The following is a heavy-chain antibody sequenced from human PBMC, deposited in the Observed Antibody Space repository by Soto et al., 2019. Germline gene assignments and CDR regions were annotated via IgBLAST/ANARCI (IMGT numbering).Heavy chain of an antibody. Sequence: GXSVKVSCEASVYTFTCYYMHWVRQAPGQGLEWMGWINPNSGGTNYAQKFQGRVTMTRDTSISTAYMELSRLRSDDTAVYYCARDPYSGYGGFDYWGQGTLVTVSS. V-gene: IGHV1-2*02. D-gene: IGHD5-12*01. CDR3: ARDPYSGYGGFDY. CDR1: VYTFTCYY. CDR2: INPNSGGT. J-gene: IGHJ4*02.